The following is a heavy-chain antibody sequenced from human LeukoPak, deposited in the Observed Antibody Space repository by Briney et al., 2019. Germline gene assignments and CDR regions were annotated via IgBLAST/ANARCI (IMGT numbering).Heavy chain of an antibody. Sequence: GGSLRLSCAASGFTFSSYSMNWVRQAPGKGPEWVSSISSSSSHIYYADSVKGRFTISRDNAKNSLYLQMNSLRAEDTAVYYCARGRGLPGPLDYWGQGTLVTVSS. CDR2: ISSSSSHI. V-gene: IGHV3-21*01. J-gene: IGHJ4*02. CDR3: ARGRGLPGPLDY. CDR1: GFTFSSYS. D-gene: IGHD3-10*01.